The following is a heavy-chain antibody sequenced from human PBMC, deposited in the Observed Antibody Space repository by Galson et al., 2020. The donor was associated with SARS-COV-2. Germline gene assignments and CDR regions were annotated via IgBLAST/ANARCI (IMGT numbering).Heavy chain of an antibody. Sequence: TGGSLRLSCAASGFTFSGSAMHWVRQASGKGLEWVGRIRSKANSYATAYPASVKGRFTISRDDSTNTAFLQMNTLKTEDTAVYYCTRSVGMVATIEYYYYSYGMDVGGQGTTVTVSS. V-gene: IGHV3-73*01. CDR3: TRSVGMVATIEYYYYSYGMDV. J-gene: IGHJ6*02. CDR2: IRSKANSYAT. D-gene: IGHD5-12*01. CDR1: GFTFSGSA.